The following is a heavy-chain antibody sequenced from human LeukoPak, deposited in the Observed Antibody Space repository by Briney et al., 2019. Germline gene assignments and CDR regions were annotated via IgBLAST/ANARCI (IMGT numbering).Heavy chain of an antibody. CDR2: IYPADSDT. J-gene: IGHJ4*02. CDR3: AGQSRDGSNTRGYFFDY. D-gene: IGHD3-10*01. Sequence: GESLQISCQVSGYIFTNYWIGWVRQVPGKGLESMGIIYPADSDTTYSPSFQGQVTISVDKSISTLYLHWSSLKASDTAIYYCAGQSRDGSNTRGYFFDYWGQGTLVTVSS. V-gene: IGHV5-51*01. CDR1: GYIFTNYW.